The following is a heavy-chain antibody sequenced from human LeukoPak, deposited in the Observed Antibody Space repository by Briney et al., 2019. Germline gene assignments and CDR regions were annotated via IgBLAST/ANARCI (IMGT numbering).Heavy chain of an antibody. V-gene: IGHV3-48*01. CDR2: LGPTSSTI. CDR1: GFIFSSYS. CDR3: ARDQYDTWSRRGNFDS. J-gene: IGHJ4*02. D-gene: IGHD3-3*01. Sequence: PGGSLRLSCAASGFIFSSYSMNWVRQAPGKGLERVSYLGPTSSTISYADSVRGRFTISRDNAKNSLYLQMNSLRAEDTAVFYCARDQYDTWSRRGNFDSWGQGTLVIVSS.